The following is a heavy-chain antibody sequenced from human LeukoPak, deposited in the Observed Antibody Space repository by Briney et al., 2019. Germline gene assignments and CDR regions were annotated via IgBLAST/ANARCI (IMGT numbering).Heavy chain of an antibody. Sequence: PGGSLRLSCAAYGFTFSSYAMSWVRQAPGKGMEWVSAISGSGGSTYYADSVKGRFTISRDNSKNTLYLQMNSLRAEDTAVYYCAKDLRYRDPGFDYWGQGTLVTVSS. J-gene: IGHJ4*02. CDR3: AKDLRYRDPGFDY. CDR2: ISGSGGST. V-gene: IGHV3-23*01. D-gene: IGHD3-9*01. CDR1: GFTFSSYA.